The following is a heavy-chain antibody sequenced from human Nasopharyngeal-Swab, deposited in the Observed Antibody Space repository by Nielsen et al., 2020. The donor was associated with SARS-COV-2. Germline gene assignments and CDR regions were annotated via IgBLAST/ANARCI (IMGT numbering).Heavy chain of an antibody. D-gene: IGHD3-10*01. CDR1: GFTFTSYA. CDR2: ISHDGNNK. J-gene: IGHJ6*03. Sequence: GSLRLSCAASGFTFTSYALHWVRQAPGKGLEWVAAISHDGNNKYYANSVKGRFTISRDNSNNTLYLQMNSLRAEDTAVYYCARDRGFDGYYYMDVWGKGTTVTVSS. V-gene: IGHV3-30-3*01. CDR3: ARDRGFDGYYYMDV.